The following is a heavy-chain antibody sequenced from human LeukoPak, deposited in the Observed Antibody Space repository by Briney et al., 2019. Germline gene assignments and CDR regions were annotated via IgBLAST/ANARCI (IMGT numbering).Heavy chain of an antibody. CDR3: ATTVTTRYYFDY. CDR2: IYYRGST. Sequence: SETLSLTCTVSGGSISSGSFYWGWIRQPPGKGLEWIGSIYYRGSTFYNPSLTSRVTIYVDTYKSRFSLKLSSVTAADTAVYYCATTVTTRYYFDYWGQGALVTVSS. D-gene: IGHD4-17*01. J-gene: IGHJ4*02. V-gene: IGHV4-39*01. CDR1: GGSISSGSFY.